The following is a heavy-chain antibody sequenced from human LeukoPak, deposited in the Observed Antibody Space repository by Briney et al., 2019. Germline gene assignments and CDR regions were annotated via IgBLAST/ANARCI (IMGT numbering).Heavy chain of an antibody. V-gene: IGHV3-21*01. Sequence: GGSVRLSCAASGFTFSSYSMNWVRQAPGKGLEWVSSISSSSSYIYYADSVKGRFTISRDNAKNSLYLQMNSLRAEDTAVYYCARDGNDSSGYSTPRAFDIWGQGTMVTVSS. CDR3: ARDGNDSSGYSTPRAFDI. D-gene: IGHD3-22*01. CDR1: GFTFSSYS. CDR2: ISSSSSYI. J-gene: IGHJ3*02.